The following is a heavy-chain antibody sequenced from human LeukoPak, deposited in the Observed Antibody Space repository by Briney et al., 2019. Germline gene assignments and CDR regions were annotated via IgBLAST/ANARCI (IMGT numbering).Heavy chain of an antibody. V-gene: IGHV1-2*02. CDR2: INPNSGGT. Sequence: ASVKVSCKASGYTFTGYYMHWVRQAPGQGLEWMGWINPNSGGTNYAQKFQGRVTMTRDTSISTAYMELSRLRSDDTAVYYCARDQRGARKNAFDIWGQGTMVTVSS. D-gene: IGHD1-14*01. J-gene: IGHJ3*02. CDR1: GYTFTGYY. CDR3: ARDQRGARKNAFDI.